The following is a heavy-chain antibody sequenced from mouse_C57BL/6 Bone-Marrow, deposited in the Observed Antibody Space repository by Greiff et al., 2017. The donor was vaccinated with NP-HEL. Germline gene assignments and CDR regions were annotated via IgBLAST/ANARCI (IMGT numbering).Heavy chain of an antibody. J-gene: IGHJ1*03. CDR3: ARRAARYGSSSLLHFDV. V-gene: IGHV8-12*01. D-gene: IGHD1-1*01. CDR2: IYWDDDK. CDR1: GFSLSTSGMG. Sequence: QVTLKESGPGILQSSQTLSLTCSFSGFSLSTSGMGVSWIRQPSGKGLEWLAHIYWDDDKRYNPSLKSRLTISKDTSRNQVFLKITSVDTADTATYYCARRAARYGSSSLLHFDVWGTGTTVTVSS.